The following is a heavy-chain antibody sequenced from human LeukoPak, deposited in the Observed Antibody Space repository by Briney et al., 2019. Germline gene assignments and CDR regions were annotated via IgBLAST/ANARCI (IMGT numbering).Heavy chain of an antibody. D-gene: IGHD2-2*01. Sequence: PSETLSLTCAVYGGSFSGYYWSWIRQPPGKGLEWIGEINHSGSTNYNPSLKSRVTISVDTSKNQFSLKLSSVTAADTAVYYCASVKRPRYCSSTSCSREVHYYYGMDVWGQGTTVTVSS. CDR3: ASVKRPRYCSSTSCSREVHYYYGMDV. J-gene: IGHJ6*02. CDR1: GGSFSGYY. V-gene: IGHV4-34*01. CDR2: INHSGST.